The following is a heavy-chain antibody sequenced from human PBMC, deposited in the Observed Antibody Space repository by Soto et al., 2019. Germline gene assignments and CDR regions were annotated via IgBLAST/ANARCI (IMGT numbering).Heavy chain of an antibody. CDR1: GLMFNNFA. CDR2: VSFDGSTK. D-gene: IGHD3-16*02. CDR3: ARDYLSHFDY. J-gene: IGHJ4*02. Sequence: GGSLRLSCAASGLMFNNFALHWVRQAPGKGLEWVAVVSFDGSTKYYADSVKGRFTISRDNSKNALYLQMNSLRVEDTAVYYCARDYLSHFDYWGQGTLVTVSS. V-gene: IGHV3-30-3*01.